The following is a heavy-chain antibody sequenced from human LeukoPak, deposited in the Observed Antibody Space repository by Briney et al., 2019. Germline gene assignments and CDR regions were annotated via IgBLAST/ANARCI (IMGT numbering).Heavy chain of an antibody. J-gene: IGHJ4*02. V-gene: IGHV3-30*03. CDR3: SRDWGAWGYGYCFDY. D-gene: IGHD3-16*01. Sequence: GRSLRLSCAASGFTFSSYGMHWGRQAPGKGLEWVAVISHDGSKKYYGDSVKGRFTISRNSSKNTLYLQMNSLRPADTAVYYCSRDWGAWGYGYCFDYWGQGTLVTVSS. CDR2: ISHDGSKK. CDR1: GFTFSSYG.